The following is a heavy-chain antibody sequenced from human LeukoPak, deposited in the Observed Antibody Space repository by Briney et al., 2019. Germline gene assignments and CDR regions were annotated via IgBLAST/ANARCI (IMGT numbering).Heavy chain of an antibody. Sequence: SETLSLTCTVSGGSISSYYWTWIRQPPGKGLEWVGYIYYSGTTYYNPSLKSRVTISVDKSKNQFSLNLSSVTAADTAVYYCTRRTGTDSNGAFDIWGQGTMVTVSS. V-gene: IGHV4-59*12. CDR2: IYYSGTT. CDR3: TRRTGTDSNGAFDI. J-gene: IGHJ3*02. D-gene: IGHD3/OR15-3a*01. CDR1: GGSISSYY.